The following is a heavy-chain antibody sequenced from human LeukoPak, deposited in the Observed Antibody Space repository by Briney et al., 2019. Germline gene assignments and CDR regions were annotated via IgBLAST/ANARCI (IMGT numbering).Heavy chain of an antibody. Sequence: SETLSLTCTVSGGSISSSSYYWGWIRQPPGKGLEWIGSIYYSGSTYYNPSLKSRVTISVDTSKNQFSLKLSSVTAADTAVYYCARTSAGYCTNGVCYLWGQGTLVTVSS. V-gene: IGHV4-39*01. CDR3: ARTSAGYCTNGVCYL. CDR2: IYYSGST. J-gene: IGHJ5*02. D-gene: IGHD2-8*01. CDR1: GGSISSSSYY.